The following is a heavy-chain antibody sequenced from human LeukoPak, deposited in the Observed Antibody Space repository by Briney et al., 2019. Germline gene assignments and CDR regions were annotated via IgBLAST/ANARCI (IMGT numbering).Heavy chain of an antibody. CDR3: ARVAMTTVVTGWPIDAFDI. CDR2: IYYSGST. D-gene: IGHD4-23*01. CDR1: GGSISSSSYY. Sequence: SETLSLTCTVSGGSISSSSYYWGWIRQPPGKGLEWIGSIYYSGSTYYNPSLKSRVTISVDTSKNQFSLKLSSVTAADTAVYYCARVAMTTVVTGWPIDAFDIWGQGTMVTVSS. J-gene: IGHJ3*02. V-gene: IGHV4-39*01.